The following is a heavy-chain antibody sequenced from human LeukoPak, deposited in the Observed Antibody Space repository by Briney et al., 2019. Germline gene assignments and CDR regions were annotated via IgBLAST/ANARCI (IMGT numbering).Heavy chain of an antibody. V-gene: IGHV4-61*02. J-gene: IGHJ6*03. CDR3: ASTKPGYSSGWPRNYYYYYMDV. Sequence: SQTLSPTCTVSGGSISSGSYYWSWIRQPAGKGLEWIGRIYTSGSTNYNPSLKSRVTISVDTSKNQFSLKLSSVTAADTAVYYCASTKPGYSSGWPRNYYYYYMDVWGKGTTVTVSS. D-gene: IGHD6-19*01. CDR2: IYTSGST. CDR1: GGSISSGSYY.